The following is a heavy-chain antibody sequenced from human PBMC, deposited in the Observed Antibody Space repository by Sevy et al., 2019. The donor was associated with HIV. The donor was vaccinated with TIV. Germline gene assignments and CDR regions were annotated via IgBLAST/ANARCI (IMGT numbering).Heavy chain of an antibody. J-gene: IGHJ5*02. D-gene: IGHD3-10*01. V-gene: IGHV4-38-2*01. CDR1: GYSISSGYY. CDR3: ARIGVRVLGNWFDP. CDR2: IYHSGST. Sequence: SETLSLTCAVSGYSISSGYYWGWIRQPPGKGLERIATIYHSGSTYYNPSLKSRVTISLDTSKNQFSLNLSSVTAADTAVYYCARIGVRVLGNWFDPWGPGTLVTVSS.